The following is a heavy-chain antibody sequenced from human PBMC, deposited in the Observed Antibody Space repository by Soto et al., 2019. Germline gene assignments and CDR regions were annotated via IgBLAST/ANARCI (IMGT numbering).Heavy chain of an antibody. V-gene: IGHV4-34*01. J-gene: IGHJ5*02. CDR1: GGAFSGYY. D-gene: IGHD2-8*01. Sequence: QVQLQQWGAGLLKPSETLSLTCAVYGGAFSGYYWSWIRQPPGKGLEWIGEINHSGSTNYNPSLKSRVTISVDTSKNQFSLKLSSVTAAATAVYYCERVCTNGVCYSSCGQGTLVTVAS. CDR3: ERVCTNGVCYSS. CDR2: INHSGST.